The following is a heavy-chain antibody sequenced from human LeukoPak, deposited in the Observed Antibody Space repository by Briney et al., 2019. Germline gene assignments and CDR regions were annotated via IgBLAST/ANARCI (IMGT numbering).Heavy chain of an antibody. V-gene: IGHV4-34*01. J-gene: IGHJ5*02. CDR3: ANGLDPITHWFDP. CDR2: INHSGST. D-gene: IGHD3/OR15-3a*01. Sequence: SETLSLTCAVYGGSFSGYYWSWIRQPPGKGLEWIGEINHSGSTNYNPSLKSRVTISVDTSKNQFSLKLSSVTAADTAVYYCANGLDPITHWFDPWGQGTLVTVSS. CDR1: GGSFSGYY.